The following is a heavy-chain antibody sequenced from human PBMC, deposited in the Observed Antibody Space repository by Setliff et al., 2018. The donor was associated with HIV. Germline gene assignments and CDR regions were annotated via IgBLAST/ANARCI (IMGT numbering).Heavy chain of an antibody. CDR2: INPNSGGT. Sequence: ASVKVSCKASGYTFTGYYMHWVRQAPGQGLEWMGWINPNSGGTNYAQKFQGWVTMTRDTSISTAYMELSRLRSDDTAVYYCARCMAARPKGDAFDIWGQGTMVTVSS. D-gene: IGHD6-6*01. CDR3: ARCMAARPKGDAFDI. V-gene: IGHV1-2*04. CDR1: GYTFTGYY. J-gene: IGHJ3*02.